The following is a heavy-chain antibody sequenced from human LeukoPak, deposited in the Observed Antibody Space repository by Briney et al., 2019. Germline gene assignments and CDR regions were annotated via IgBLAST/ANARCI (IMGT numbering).Heavy chain of an antibody. CDR3: ARYFVVVPAASSVRFDP. Sequence: GGSLRLSCVGSGFTFSNFWMHWVRQAPGKGPVWVSRISNDGITTTDADSVRGRFTISRDNAKNTLYLQMNSLRAEDTAVYYCARYFVVVPAASSVRFDPWGQGTLVTVSS. J-gene: IGHJ5*02. CDR2: ISNDGITT. V-gene: IGHV3-74*03. CDR1: GFTFSNFW. D-gene: IGHD2-2*01.